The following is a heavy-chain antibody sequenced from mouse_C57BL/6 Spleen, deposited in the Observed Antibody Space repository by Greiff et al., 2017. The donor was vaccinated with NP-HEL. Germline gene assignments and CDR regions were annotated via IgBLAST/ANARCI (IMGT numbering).Heavy chain of an antibody. CDR2: IDPSDSYT. Sequence: QVQLQQPGAELVMPGASVKLSCKASGYTFTSYWMHWVKQRPGQGLEWIGEIDPSDSYTNYNQKFKGKSTLTVDKSSSTAYMQLSSLTSEDSAVYYCARSWYYGSTWFAYWGQGTLVTVSA. CDR1: GYTFTSYW. V-gene: IGHV1-69*01. CDR3: ARSWYYGSTWFAY. D-gene: IGHD1-1*01. J-gene: IGHJ3*01.